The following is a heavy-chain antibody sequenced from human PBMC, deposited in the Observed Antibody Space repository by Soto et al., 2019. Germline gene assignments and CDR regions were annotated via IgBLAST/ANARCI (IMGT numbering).Heavy chain of an antibody. D-gene: IGHD4-17*01. CDR1: GSPFTAYA. Sequence: QVQLVQSGAEVKNPGSSVKVSCTASGSPFTAYAITWLRQAPGQGLEWVGGIIPLFDSPNYAQRYQGRVTITADKSTSTSYMELTGLISDDTAVYYCALSSGSYHYGAYWGQGTLVTVSS. J-gene: IGHJ4*02. CDR3: ALSSGSYHYGAY. V-gene: IGHV1-69*06. CDR2: IIPLFDSP.